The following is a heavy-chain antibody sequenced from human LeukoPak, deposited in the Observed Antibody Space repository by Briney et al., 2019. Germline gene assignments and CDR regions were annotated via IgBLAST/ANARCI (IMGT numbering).Heavy chain of an antibody. CDR1: GGSFSGYY. D-gene: IGHD2-21*02. V-gene: IGHV4-34*01. Sequence: SETLSLTCAVYGGSFSGYYWSWIRQPPGKGLEWIGEINHSGGTNYNPSLKSRVTISLDTSKNHFSLKLTSVTAADTAVYYCARHGAYCGADCYYWFDPWGQGTLVTVSS. CDR3: ARHGAYCGADCYYWFDP. CDR2: INHSGGT. J-gene: IGHJ5*02.